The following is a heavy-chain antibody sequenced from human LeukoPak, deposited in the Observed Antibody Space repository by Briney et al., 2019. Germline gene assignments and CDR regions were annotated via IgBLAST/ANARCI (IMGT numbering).Heavy chain of an antibody. CDR2: ISGSGAKT. J-gene: IGHJ6*03. CDR3: ARLTPSYSGSYFPLVYYYMDV. V-gene: IGHV3-23*01. Sequence: GGSLRLSCEASGFTFRSYAMTWVRQAPGKGLEWVSAISGSGAKTYYADSVKGRFTISRDNSKNMLYLQMNSLRAEDTAVYYCARLTPSYSGSYFPLVYYYMDVWGKGTTVTVSS. CDR1: GFTFRSYA. D-gene: IGHD1-26*01.